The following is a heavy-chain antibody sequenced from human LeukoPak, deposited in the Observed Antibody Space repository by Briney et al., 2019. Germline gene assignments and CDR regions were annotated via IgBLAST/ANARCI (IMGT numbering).Heavy chain of an antibody. CDR2: IYYSGST. D-gene: IGHD3-22*01. V-gene: IGHV4-31*03. J-gene: IGHJ4*02. Sequence: PSETLSLTCTVSGGSISSGGYYWSWIRQHPGKGLEWIGYIYYSGSTYYNPSLKSRVTISVDTSKNQFSLKLSSVTAADTAVYYCAREPYDSSALYFDYWGQGTLVTVPS. CDR3: AREPYDSSALYFDY. CDR1: GGSISSGGYY.